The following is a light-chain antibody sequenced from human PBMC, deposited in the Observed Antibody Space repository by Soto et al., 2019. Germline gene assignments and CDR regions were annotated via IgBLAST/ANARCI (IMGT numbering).Light chain of an antibody. CDR1: QGINSY. CDR2: AAS. Sequence: DIQLTQSPSFLSASVGDRVTITCRASQGINSYLAWYQQKPGKAPKLLIYAASTLQSGVPSRFSGSGSGTEFTLTISSLQPEDFATYYCQQLNSYPRITFGQGTRLEMK. CDR3: QQLNSYPRIT. J-gene: IGKJ5*01. V-gene: IGKV1-9*01.